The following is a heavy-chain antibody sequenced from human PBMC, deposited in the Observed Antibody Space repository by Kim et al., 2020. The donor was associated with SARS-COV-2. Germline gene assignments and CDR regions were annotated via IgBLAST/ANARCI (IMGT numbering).Heavy chain of an antibody. CDR2: IYYSGST. V-gene: IGHV4-39*01. Sequence: SETLSLTCTVSGGSISSSSYYWGWIRQPPGKGLEWIGSIYYSGSTYYNPSLKSRVTISVDTSKNQFSLKLSSVTAADTAVYYCARQGRQYYYGSGSYYIPNWFDPWGQGTLVTVSS. D-gene: IGHD3-10*01. CDR1: GGSISSSSYY. J-gene: IGHJ5*02. CDR3: ARQGRQYYYGSGSYYIPNWFDP.